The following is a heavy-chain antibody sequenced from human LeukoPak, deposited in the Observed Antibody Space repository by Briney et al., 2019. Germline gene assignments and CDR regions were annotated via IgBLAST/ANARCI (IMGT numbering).Heavy chain of an antibody. D-gene: IGHD3-10*01. CDR1: GGSISSSSYY. J-gene: IGHJ5*02. Sequence: SETLSLTCTASGGSISSSSYYWGWIRQPPGKGLERIGSIYYSGSTYYNPSLKSRVTISVDTSKNQFSLKLSSVTAADTAVYYCARGDQLLQFGELSWNWFDPWGQGTLVTVSS. CDR2: IYYSGST. V-gene: IGHV4-39*01. CDR3: ARGDQLLQFGELSWNWFDP.